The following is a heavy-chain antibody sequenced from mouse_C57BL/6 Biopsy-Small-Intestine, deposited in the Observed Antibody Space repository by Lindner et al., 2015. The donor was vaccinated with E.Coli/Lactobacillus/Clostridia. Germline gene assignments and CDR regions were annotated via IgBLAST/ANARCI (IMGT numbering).Heavy chain of an antibody. CDR3: ARQVYSNYDWYFDV. D-gene: IGHD2-5*01. J-gene: IGHJ1*03. Sequence: VQLQESGEGLVKPGGSLKLSCAASGFTFSSYAMSWVRQTPEKRLEWVAYISSGGDYIYYADTVKGRFTISRDNARNTLYLQMSSLRSEDTALYYCARQVYSNYDWYFDVWGTGTTVTVSS. CDR2: ISSGGDYI. CDR1: GFTFSSYA. V-gene: IGHV5S21*01.